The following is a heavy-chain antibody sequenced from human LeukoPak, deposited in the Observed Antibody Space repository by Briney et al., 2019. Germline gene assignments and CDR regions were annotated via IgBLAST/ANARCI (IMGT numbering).Heavy chain of an antibody. CDR2: IYTSGST. J-gene: IGHJ3*02. D-gene: IGHD3-10*01. Sequence: SETLSLTCTVSGGSISSYYWSWIRQPAGKGLEWIGRIYTSGSTNYNPSLKSRVTMSVDTSRNQFSLRLNSVTAADTAVYYCAKSNGYGLVDIWGQGTMVTVSS. V-gene: IGHV4-4*07. CDR3: AKSNGYGLVDI. CDR1: GGSISSYY.